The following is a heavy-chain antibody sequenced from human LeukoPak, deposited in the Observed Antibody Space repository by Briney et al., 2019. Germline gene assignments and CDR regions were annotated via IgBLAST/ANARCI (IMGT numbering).Heavy chain of an antibody. D-gene: IGHD6-6*01. CDR3: ARDRIAARPYYFDY. Sequence: SQTLSLTCTVSGGSISSGDYYWSWIRQPPGKGLEWIGYIYYSGSTYYNPSLKSRVTISVDTSKNQFSLKLSSVTAADTAVYYCARDRIAARPYYFDYWGQGTLVTVSS. CDR1: GGSISSGDYY. J-gene: IGHJ4*02. V-gene: IGHV4-30-4*08. CDR2: IYYSGST.